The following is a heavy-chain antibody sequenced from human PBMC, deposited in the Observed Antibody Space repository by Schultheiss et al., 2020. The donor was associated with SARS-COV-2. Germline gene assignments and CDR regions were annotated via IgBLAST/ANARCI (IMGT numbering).Heavy chain of an antibody. V-gene: IGHV4-59*01. D-gene: IGHD5-18*01. Sequence: SETLSLTCTVSGGSISSYYWSWIRQPAGKGLEWIGYIYYSGSTNYNPSLKSRVTISVDTSKNQFSLKLSSVTAADTAVYYCARSGKSYGSFDYWGQGTLVTVSS. CDR3: ARSGKSYGSFDY. CDR1: GGSISSYY. J-gene: IGHJ4*02. CDR2: IYYSGST.